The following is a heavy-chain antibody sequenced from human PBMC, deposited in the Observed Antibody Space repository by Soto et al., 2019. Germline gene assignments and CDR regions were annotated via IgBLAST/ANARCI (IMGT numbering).Heavy chain of an antibody. D-gene: IGHD2-15*01. CDR3: ARAGCDGGTCYTLVGLRYGMDV. J-gene: IGHJ6*02. CDR1: GFTFSNYA. Sequence: QVQLVESGGGVVQPGRSLRLSCAAYGFTFSNYAMYLVRQAPGKGLEWVAVISYDGNNKYYADSVKGRFTISRDNSKNTLYLQMNSLRAEDTAVYYCARAGCDGGTCYTLVGLRYGMDVWGQGTTVTVSS. CDR2: ISYDGNNK. V-gene: IGHV3-30*01.